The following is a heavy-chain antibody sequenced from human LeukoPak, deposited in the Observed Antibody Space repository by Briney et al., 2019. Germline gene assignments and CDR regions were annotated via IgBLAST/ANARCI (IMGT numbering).Heavy chain of an antibody. CDR1: GYTFTGYY. CDR2: INPNSGGT. D-gene: IGHD3-10*01. J-gene: IGHJ4*02. V-gene: IGHV1-2*02. CDR3: ARDIATMVRGVILY. Sequence: ASVKVSCKASGYTFTGYYMHWVRQAPGQGLEWMGWINPNSGGTNYAQKFQGRVTMTRDTSISTAYMELSRLRSDDTAVYYCARDIATMVRGVILYWGQGTLVTVSS.